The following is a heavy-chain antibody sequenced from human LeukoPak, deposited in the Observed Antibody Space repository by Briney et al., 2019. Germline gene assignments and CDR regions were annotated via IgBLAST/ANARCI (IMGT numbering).Heavy chain of an antibody. CDR2: INTDGSVT. CDR1: GFTFSNYW. V-gene: IGHV3-74*01. D-gene: IGHD4-23*01. CDR3: TRSFGGSGDY. J-gene: IGHJ4*02. Sequence: GGSLRLSCAASGFTFSNYWMHWVRHASGKGLVWISRINTDGSVTDYADSVKGRLTISRDNAKNTVYLQMSSLITEDTALYYCTRSFGGSGDYWGQGTLVTVSS.